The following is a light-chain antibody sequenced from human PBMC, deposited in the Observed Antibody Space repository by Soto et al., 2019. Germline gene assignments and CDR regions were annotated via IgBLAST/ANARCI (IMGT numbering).Light chain of an antibody. J-gene: IGLJ1*01. CDR2: EVS. CDR1: SSDVGSYNL. V-gene: IGLV2-23*02. Sequence: QSAPTQPTSVSGSPGQSITISCTGTSSDVGSYNLVSWYQQRPGKAPKIMIYEVSKRPSGVSNRFSGSKSGNTASLTISGLQAEDEADYYCCSYAGSSTYYVFGTGTKVTVL. CDR3: CSYAGSSTYYV.